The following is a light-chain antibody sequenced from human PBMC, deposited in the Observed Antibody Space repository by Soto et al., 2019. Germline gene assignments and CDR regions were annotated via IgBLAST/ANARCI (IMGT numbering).Light chain of an antibody. Sequence: DIVMTQSPDSLAVSLGERATINCKSSQSVLYSSNNKNYLAWYQQKPGQPPKLHIYWASTRESGVPDRFSGSGSGIDFTLTISSLQAEDVAVYYCQQYYSTPLTFGGGTKVDIK. CDR2: WAS. J-gene: IGKJ4*01. CDR3: QQYYSTPLT. V-gene: IGKV4-1*01. CDR1: QSVLYSSNNKNY.